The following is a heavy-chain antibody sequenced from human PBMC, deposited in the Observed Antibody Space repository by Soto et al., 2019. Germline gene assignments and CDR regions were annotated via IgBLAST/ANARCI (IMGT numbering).Heavy chain of an antibody. V-gene: IGHV3-7*02. D-gene: IGHD6-19*01. CDR2: IKQDGTEK. J-gene: IGHJ4*02. CDR1: GFTFSSYW. Sequence: EVQLVESGGGLVQPGGSLRLSCAASGFTFSSYWMNWFRQAPGKGLEWVANIKQDGTEKHYVDSLKDRFTISRDNAKSSLHLQLNSLRADDTAVYYCAGGTGWFIVDWGQGTLVTVSS. CDR3: AGGTGWFIVD.